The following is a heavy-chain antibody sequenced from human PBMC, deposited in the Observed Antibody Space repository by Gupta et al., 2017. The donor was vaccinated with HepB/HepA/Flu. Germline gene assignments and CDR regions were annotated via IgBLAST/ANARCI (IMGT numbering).Heavy chain of an antibody. D-gene: IGHD2-15*01. CDR3: ARGYSRAGAY. CDR1: GFTVSSYE. CDR2: ISSSGSTI. V-gene: IGHV3-48*03. Sequence: EVQLVESGGGLVQPGGSLRLTCAASGFTVSSYEMNWVRQAPGKGLEWVSYISSSGSTIYYEDSVKGRFTMSRDNAKNSLYLQMNSLRAEDTAVYYCARGYSRAGAYWGQGTLVTVSS. J-gene: IGHJ4*02.